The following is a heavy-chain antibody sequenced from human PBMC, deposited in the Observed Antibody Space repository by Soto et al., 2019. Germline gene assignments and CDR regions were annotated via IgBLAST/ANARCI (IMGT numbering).Heavy chain of an antibody. Sequence: GGSLRLSCAASGFTFSSYAMSWVRQAPGKGLEWVSAIGGSGGSTYYADSVKGRFTISRDNSKNTLYLQMNSLRAEDTAVYYCAKEGNWNYGDVYYYYYTDVWGKGTTVTVSS. CDR2: IGGSGGST. J-gene: IGHJ6*03. V-gene: IGHV3-23*01. CDR1: GFTFSSYA. D-gene: IGHD1-7*01. CDR3: AKEGNWNYGDVYYYYYTDV.